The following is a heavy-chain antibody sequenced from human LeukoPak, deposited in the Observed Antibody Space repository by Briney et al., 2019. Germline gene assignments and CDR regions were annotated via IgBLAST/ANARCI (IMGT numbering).Heavy chain of an antibody. Sequence: TLSLTCSVSGGSIGTYYWSWIRQPPGKGLEWIGHIYYSGSTNYNPSLKSRVTISVDTSKNQFSLKVRSVTAADTAVYYCVRGYEIAARWGQGTLVTVSS. J-gene: IGHJ4*02. V-gene: IGHV4-59*13. CDR3: VRGYEIAAR. CDR1: GGSIGTYY. D-gene: IGHD6-13*01. CDR2: IYYSGST.